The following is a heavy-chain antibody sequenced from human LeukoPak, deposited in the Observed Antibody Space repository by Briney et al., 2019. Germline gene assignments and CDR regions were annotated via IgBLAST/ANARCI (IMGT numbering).Heavy chain of an antibody. V-gene: IGHV3-23*01. D-gene: IGHD3-22*01. CDR3: ANLQYYDSISGAFDI. CDR1: GFTFSSYA. Sequence: GGSLRLSCAASGFTFSSYAMSWVRQAPGKGLEWVSAISGRGGSTYYADSVKGRFTISGDNSKNTLYLQMNSLRAEDTAIYYCANLQYYDSISGAFDIWGQGTMVTVSS. J-gene: IGHJ3*02. CDR2: ISGRGGST.